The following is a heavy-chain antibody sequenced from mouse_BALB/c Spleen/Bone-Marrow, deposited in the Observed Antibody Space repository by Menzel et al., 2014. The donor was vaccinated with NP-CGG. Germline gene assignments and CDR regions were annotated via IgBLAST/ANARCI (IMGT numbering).Heavy chain of an antibody. CDR1: GFTLSDYY. CDR2: ISNGGGST. Sequence: EVMLVESGGGLVQPGGSLKLSCAPSGFTLSDYYMYWVRQTPEKRLEWVAYISNGGGSTYYPDTVKGRFTISRDNAKNTLYLQMSRLKSEDTAMYYCARHNYDETWFAYWGQGTLVTVSA. D-gene: IGHD2-4*01. CDR3: ARHNYDETWFAY. J-gene: IGHJ3*01. V-gene: IGHV5-12*01.